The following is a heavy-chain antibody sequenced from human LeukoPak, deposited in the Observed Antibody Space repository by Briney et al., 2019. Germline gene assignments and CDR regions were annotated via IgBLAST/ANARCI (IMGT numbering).Heavy chain of an antibody. CDR1: GFTVSSYA. CDR2: ISSNGGST. J-gene: IGHJ6*02. CDR3: ARRQTSGSYYYYYGMDV. D-gene: IGHD1-26*01. Sequence: GGSLRLSCAASGFTVSSYAMHWVRQAPGKGLEYVSAISSNGGSTYYANSVKGRFTISRDNSKNTLYLQMGSLRAEDMAVYYCARRQTSGSYYYYYGMDVWGQGTTVTVSS. V-gene: IGHV3-64*01.